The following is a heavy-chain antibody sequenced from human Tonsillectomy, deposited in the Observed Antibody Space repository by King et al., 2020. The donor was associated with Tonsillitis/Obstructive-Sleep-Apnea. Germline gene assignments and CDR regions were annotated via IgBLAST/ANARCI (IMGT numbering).Heavy chain of an antibody. CDR2: INPSDGST. V-gene: IGHV1-46*01. CDR1: GYTFTSYY. Sequence: QLVQSGAEVKKPGASVKVSCKASGYTFTSYYMHWVRQAPGQGLEWMGIINPSDGSTSYPQKFQGRVTMTRDTSTSTVYMELSSLGSEDTAVYYCARHVVMYCGNSDFFDYWGQGTLVTVSS. D-gene: IGHD4-23*01. CDR3: ARHVVMYCGNSDFFDY. J-gene: IGHJ4*02.